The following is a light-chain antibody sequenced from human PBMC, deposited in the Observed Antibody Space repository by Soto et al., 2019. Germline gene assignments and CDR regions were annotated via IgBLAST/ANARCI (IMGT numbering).Light chain of an antibody. CDR1: SSDVGGYNY. CDR2: EVS. V-gene: IGLV2-14*01. CDR3: NAYTRKSTGV. J-gene: IGLJ1*01. Sequence: QSVLTQPASVSGSPGQSITISCTGTSSDVGGYNYVSWYQQHPGKAPKLIIYEVSNRPSGVSNRFSGSKSGNTSSLTISGLQAEDEADYYCNAYTRKSTGVFGTGTTLTVL.